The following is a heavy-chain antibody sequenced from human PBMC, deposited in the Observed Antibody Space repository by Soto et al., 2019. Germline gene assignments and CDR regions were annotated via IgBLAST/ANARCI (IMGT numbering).Heavy chain of an antibody. D-gene: IGHD3-22*01. V-gene: IGHV4-61*01. Sequence: SETLSLTCTVSGGSVSSGSYYWSWIRQPPGKGLEWIGYIYYSGSTNYNPSLKNRVTISVDTSQNQFSLKLSSVTAADTAVYYCARFPNYYDSSGYYYDRLNWFDPWGQGTLVTVSS. J-gene: IGHJ5*02. CDR3: ARFPNYYDSSGYYYDRLNWFDP. CDR2: IYYSGST. CDR1: GGSVSSGSYY.